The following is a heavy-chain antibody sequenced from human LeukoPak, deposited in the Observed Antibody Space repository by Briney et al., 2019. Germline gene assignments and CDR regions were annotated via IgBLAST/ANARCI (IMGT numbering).Heavy chain of an antibody. D-gene: IGHD5-24*01. CDR1: GGSISSGDYY. Sequence: PSETLSLTCTVSGGSISSGDYYWSWIRQPPGKGLELIGYIYYSGSTYYNPSLKSRVTISVDTSKNQFSLKLSSVTAADTAVYYCARSCRDGYNYGLRYWGQGTLVTVSS. CDR3: ARSCRDGYNYGLRY. V-gene: IGHV4-30-4*08. J-gene: IGHJ4*02. CDR2: IYYSGST.